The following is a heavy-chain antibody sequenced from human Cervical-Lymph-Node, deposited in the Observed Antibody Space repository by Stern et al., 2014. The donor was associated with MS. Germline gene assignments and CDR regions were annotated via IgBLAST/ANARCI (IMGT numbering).Heavy chain of an antibody. J-gene: IGHJ4*02. D-gene: IGHD2-8*02. V-gene: IGHV4-39*01. Sequence: QLQLQESGPGLVKPSETLSLTCAVSGDSISSYTHYWAWIRQPPGKGLEWIGSVYNSGPTSYNQPLKSPVTISVDTSKNPFSLGLTSVTAADTAVYYCAKHACTGAACPFDLWGQGTLVTVSS. CDR1: GDSISSYTHY. CDR2: VYNSGPT. CDR3: AKHACTGAACPFDL.